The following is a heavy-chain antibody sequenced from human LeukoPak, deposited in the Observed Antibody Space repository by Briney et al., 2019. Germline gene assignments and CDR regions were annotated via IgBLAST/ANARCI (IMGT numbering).Heavy chain of an antibody. CDR1: GFTVSSNY. D-gene: IGHD6-19*01. CDR3: ARQYRSGWYYFDY. CDR2: IYSGGST. V-gene: IGHV3-53*01. Sequence: SGGSLRLSCAASGFTVSSNYRSWVRQAPGKGLEWVSVIYSGGSTYYADSVKGRFTIFRDNSKNTLYLQMNSLRAEDTAVYYCARQYRSGWYYFDYWGQGTLVTVSS. J-gene: IGHJ4*02.